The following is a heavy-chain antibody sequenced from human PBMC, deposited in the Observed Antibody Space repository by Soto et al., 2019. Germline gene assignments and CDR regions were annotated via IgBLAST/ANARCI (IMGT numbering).Heavy chain of an antibody. D-gene: IGHD3-9*01. CDR2: ISSNWDST. J-gene: IGHJ5*02. CDR1: GFTFSSYA. V-gene: IGHV3-64D*06. Sequence: PGGSLRLSCSASGFTFSSYAMHWVRQAPGKGLEYVSAISSNWDSTYYADSVKGRFTISRDNSWNTLYLQMSSLRAEDTAVYYCVKSPGILNGYLDLWGQGTLVTVSS. CDR3: VKSPGILNGYLDL.